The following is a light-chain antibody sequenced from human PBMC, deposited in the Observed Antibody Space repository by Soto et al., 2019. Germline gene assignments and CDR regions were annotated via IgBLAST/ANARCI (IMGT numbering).Light chain of an antibody. Sequence: IVMTQSPATLSVSPGERATLSCRASQSINSNLAWYQQKPGRAPRRLLFRASIRATGFPARFSGSGSGTEFNITISSLQSEDSAIYYCQQYNNWPRATFGGGTKVDIK. J-gene: IGKJ4*01. V-gene: IGKV3-15*01. CDR3: QQYNNWPRAT. CDR2: RAS. CDR1: QSINSN.